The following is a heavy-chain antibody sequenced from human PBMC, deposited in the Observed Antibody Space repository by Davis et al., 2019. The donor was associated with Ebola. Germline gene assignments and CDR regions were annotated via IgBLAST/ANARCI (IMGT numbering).Heavy chain of an antibody. Sequence: GESLKISCAASGFTFSSYGMHWVRQAPGKGLAWVAVISYDGSNKYYADSVKGRFTISRDNSKNTLYLQMNSLRAEDTAVYYCAKELQPYYDFWSGYCLDYWGQGTLVTVSS. CDR1: GFTFSSYG. CDR3: AKELQPYYDFWSGYCLDY. J-gene: IGHJ4*02. D-gene: IGHD3-3*01. V-gene: IGHV3-30*18. CDR2: ISYDGSNK.